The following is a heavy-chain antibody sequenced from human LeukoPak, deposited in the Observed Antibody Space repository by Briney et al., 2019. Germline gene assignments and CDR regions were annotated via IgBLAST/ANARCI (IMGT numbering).Heavy chain of an antibody. CDR1: GGTFSSYA. J-gene: IGHJ4*02. CDR3: ASAGAYDFWSGYLDSFDY. D-gene: IGHD3-3*01. Sequence: ASVKVSCKASGGTFSSYAISWVRQAPGQGLEWMGGIIPIFGTANYAQKFQGRVTITADESTSTAYMELSSLRSEDTAVYYCASAGAYDFWSGYLDSFDYWGQGTLVTVSS. CDR2: IIPIFGTA. V-gene: IGHV1-69*13.